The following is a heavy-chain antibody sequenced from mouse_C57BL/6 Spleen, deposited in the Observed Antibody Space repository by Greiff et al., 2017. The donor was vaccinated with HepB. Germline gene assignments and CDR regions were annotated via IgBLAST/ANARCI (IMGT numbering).Heavy chain of an antibody. CDR3: ARAVYGSSSGFAY. CDR2: ISYDGSN. D-gene: IGHD1-1*01. Sequence: EVQLVESGPGLVKPSQSLSLTCSVTGYSITSGYYWNWIRQFPGNKLEWMGYISYDGSNNYNPSLKNRISITRDTSKNQFFLKLNSVTTEDTATYYCARAVYGSSSGFAYWGQGTLVTVSA. V-gene: IGHV3-6*01. CDR1: GYSITSGYY. J-gene: IGHJ3*01.